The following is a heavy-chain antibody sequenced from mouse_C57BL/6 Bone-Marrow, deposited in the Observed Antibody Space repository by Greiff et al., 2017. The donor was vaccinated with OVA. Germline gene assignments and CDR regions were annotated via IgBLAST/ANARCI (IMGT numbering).Heavy chain of an antibody. CDR3: ARDLLWLSWFAY. D-gene: IGHD2-2*01. CDR1: GYTFTSYW. CDR2: INPSNGGT. V-gene: IGHV1-53*01. J-gene: IGHJ3*01. Sequence: QVQLQQPGTELVKPGASVKLSCKASGYTFTSYWMHWVKQRPGQGLEWIGNINPSNGGTNYNEKFKSKAILTVDKSSSTAYMQLSSLTSEDSAVYYCARDLLWLSWFAYWGQGTLVTVSA.